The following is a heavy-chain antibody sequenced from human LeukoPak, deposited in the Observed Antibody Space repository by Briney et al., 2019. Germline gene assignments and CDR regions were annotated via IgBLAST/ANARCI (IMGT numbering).Heavy chain of an antibody. CDR1: GGSFSGYY. CDR2: INHSGST. CDR3: ARAKGYYGSGVSPLD. Sequence: SETLSLTCAVYGGSFSGYYWSWIRQPPGKGLEWIGEINHSGSTNYNPSLKSRVTISVDTSKNQFSLKLSSVTAADTAVYYCARAKGYYGSGVSPLDWGQGTLVTVSS. D-gene: IGHD3-10*01. V-gene: IGHV4-34*01. J-gene: IGHJ4*02.